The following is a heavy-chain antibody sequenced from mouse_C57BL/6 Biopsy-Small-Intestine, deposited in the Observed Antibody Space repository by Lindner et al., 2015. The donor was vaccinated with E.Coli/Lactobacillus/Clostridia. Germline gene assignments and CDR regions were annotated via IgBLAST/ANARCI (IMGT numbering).Heavy chain of an antibody. V-gene: IGHV1-14*01. CDR3: ARRAYHSNVFDV. J-gene: IGHJ1*01. D-gene: IGHD2-5*01. CDR2: INPYNDGT. CDR1: GYTFTDYY. Sequence: VQLQESGPEVVKPGASVKISCKASGYTFTDYYISWVKQKPGQGLEWIGYINPYNDGTKYNEKFKGKATLTSDKSSSTAYMEVSSLTSEDSAVYYCARRAYHSNVFDVWGAGTAVTVSS.